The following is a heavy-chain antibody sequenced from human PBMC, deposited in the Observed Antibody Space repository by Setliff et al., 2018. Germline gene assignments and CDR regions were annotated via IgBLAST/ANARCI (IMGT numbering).Heavy chain of an antibody. Sequence: SETLSLTCTVSGHSISSRYYWGWIRQPPGKGLAWIGSIYHSGSAYYNPSLKSRVTISVDMSKNQFSLKLSSVTAADTAVYYCARLRPERGSGTPDYWGQGTRVTV. CDR3: ARLRPERGSGTPDY. V-gene: IGHV4-38-2*02. J-gene: IGHJ4*02. CDR1: GHSISSRYY. D-gene: IGHD3-10*01. CDR2: IYHSGSA.